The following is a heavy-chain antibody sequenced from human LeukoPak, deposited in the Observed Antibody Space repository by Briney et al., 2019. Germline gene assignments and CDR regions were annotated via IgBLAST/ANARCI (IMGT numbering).Heavy chain of an antibody. Sequence: SVKVSCKASGGTFSSYAISWVRQAPGQGPEWMGGIIPMYDTANYAQKFQGRVTITADESTNTAYMELSSLRSEDMAVYYCVACSSTSCQYFQHWGQGTLVTVSS. V-gene: IGHV1-69*13. CDR3: VACSSTSCQYFQH. J-gene: IGHJ1*01. CDR1: GGTFSSYA. CDR2: IIPMYDTA. D-gene: IGHD2-2*01.